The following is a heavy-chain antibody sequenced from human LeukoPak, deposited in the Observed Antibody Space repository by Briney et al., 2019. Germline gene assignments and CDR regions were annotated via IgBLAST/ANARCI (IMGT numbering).Heavy chain of an antibody. Sequence: SETLSLTCTVSGGSISSGDYYWSWIRQPPGKGLEWIGYIYYSGSTYYNPSLKSRVTISVDTSKNQFSLKLSSVTAADTAVYYCARAPYYYDSSGYSVGDAFDIWGQGTMVTVSP. D-gene: IGHD3-22*01. CDR3: ARAPYYYDSSGYSVGDAFDI. CDR1: GGSISSGDYY. V-gene: IGHV4-30-4*01. CDR2: IYYSGST. J-gene: IGHJ3*02.